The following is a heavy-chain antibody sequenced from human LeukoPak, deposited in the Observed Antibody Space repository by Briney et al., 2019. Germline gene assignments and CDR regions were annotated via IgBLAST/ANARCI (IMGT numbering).Heavy chain of an antibody. V-gene: IGHV4-30-2*01. J-gene: IGHJ6*02. D-gene: IGHD1-26*01. Sequence: SETLSLTCAVSGGSISSGGYSWSWIRQPPGKGLEWIGYIYHSGSTYYNPSLKSRVTISVDTSKNQFSLKLSSVTAADTAVYYCARVGIVGATRYYYYYGMDVWGQGTTVTVSS. CDR3: ARVGIVGATRYYYYYGMDV. CDR2: IYHSGST. CDR1: GGSISSGGYS.